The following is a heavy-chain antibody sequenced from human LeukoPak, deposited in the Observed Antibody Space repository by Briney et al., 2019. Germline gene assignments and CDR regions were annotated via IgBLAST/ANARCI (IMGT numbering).Heavy chain of an antibody. CDR3: ARWDVGATDAFDI. V-gene: IGHV4-59*01. CDR2: IYYSGST. Sequence: SETLSLTCTVSGGSISSYYLSWIRQPPGKGLEWIGYIYYSGSTNYNPSLKSRVTISVDTSKNQFSLKLNSVTAADTAVYYCARWDVGATDAFDIWRQGTMVTVSS. CDR1: GGSISSYY. J-gene: IGHJ3*02. D-gene: IGHD1-26*01.